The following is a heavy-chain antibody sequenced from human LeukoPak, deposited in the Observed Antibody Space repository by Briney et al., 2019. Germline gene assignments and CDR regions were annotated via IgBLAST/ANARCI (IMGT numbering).Heavy chain of an antibody. D-gene: IGHD3-9*01. J-gene: IGHJ3*02. CDR3: ARDWSPNYDILTGLVALDI. CDR2: IIPIFGTA. CDR1: GGTFSSYA. V-gene: IGHV1-69*05. Sequence: GASVKVSCKASGGTFSSYAISWVRQAPGQGLEWMGRIIPIFGTANYAQKFQGRVTITTDESTSTAYMELSSLRSEDTAVYYCARDWSPNYDILTGLVALDIWGQGTMVTVSS.